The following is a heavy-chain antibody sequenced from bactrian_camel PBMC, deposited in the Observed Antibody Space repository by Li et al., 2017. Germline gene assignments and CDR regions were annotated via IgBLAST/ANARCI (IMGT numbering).Heavy chain of an antibody. J-gene: IGHJ4*01. Sequence: VQLVESGGGVVQPGGSLTLSCAASGFTFADSKIRWFRQPPGKGLEWVSIIDCYDGSTAYGDSVKGRFKTSRDNTKSTVYLRLNSLRPEDTAMYYCQWENNRGQGTQVTVS. CDR3: QWENN. CDR2: IDCYDGST. V-gene: IGHV3S40*01. D-gene: IGHD1*01. CDR1: GFTFADSK.